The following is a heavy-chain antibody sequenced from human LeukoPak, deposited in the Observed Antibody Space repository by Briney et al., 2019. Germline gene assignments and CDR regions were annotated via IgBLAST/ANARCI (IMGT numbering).Heavy chain of an antibody. D-gene: IGHD4-17*01. CDR1: GFTFSRNG. V-gene: IGHV3-33*01. Sequence: GRSLRLSCAAYGFTFSRNGMHWVRQAPGKGLEWVAVIWYDGSNKYYADSVKGRFTISRDNSKNTLYLQMNSLRAEDTAVYYCARDLTVSTGTYYYYYVMDDWGQGTTVTVSS. CDR2: IWYDGSNK. CDR3: ARDLTVSTGTYYYYYVMDD. J-gene: IGHJ6*02.